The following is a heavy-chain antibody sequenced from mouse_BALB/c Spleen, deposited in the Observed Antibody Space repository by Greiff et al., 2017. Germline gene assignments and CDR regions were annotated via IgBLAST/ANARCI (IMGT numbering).Heavy chain of an antibody. CDR3: ARGYGSPRDWCAY. Sequence: EVQLQQSGPELVKPGASVKISCKASGYTFTDYNMHWVKQSHGKSLEWIGYIYPYNGGTGYNQKFKSKATLTVDNSSSTAYMELRSLTSEDSAVYYCARGYGSPRDWCAYWGQGTLVTVSA. CDR1: GYTFTDYN. D-gene: IGHD1-1*01. V-gene: IGHV1S29*02. J-gene: IGHJ3*01. CDR2: IYPYNGGT.